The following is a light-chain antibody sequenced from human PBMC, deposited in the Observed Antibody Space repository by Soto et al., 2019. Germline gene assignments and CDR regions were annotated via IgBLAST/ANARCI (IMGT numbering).Light chain of an antibody. J-gene: IGKJ1*01. CDR2: GTS. Sequence: EIVLTQSPGTLSVSPGERATPSCRASQTISSNYLAWYQQKPGQAPSLLIYGTSSRATGIPDRFSGSGSGTDFIRTLSRLEPEDSAIYYCQQYGSWTFGQGTKVEIK. V-gene: IGKV3-20*01. CDR3: QQYGSWT. CDR1: QTISSNY.